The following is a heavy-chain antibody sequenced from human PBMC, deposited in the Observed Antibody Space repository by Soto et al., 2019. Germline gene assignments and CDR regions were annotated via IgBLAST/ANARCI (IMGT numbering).Heavy chain of an antibody. D-gene: IGHD3-3*01. CDR1: GYTFTCYA. Sequence: GSSVKVACKASGYTFTCYAMHWVRQAPGQRLEWMGWINAGNGSTKYAQKFQGRITMTRDTSRSTVYMELSSLRSDDTAIYSCARSSGGHFGIIIECSNWFDPWGQGTLVTVSS. V-gene: IGHV1-3*01. CDR2: INAGNGST. J-gene: IGHJ5*02. CDR3: ARSSGGHFGIIIECSNWFDP.